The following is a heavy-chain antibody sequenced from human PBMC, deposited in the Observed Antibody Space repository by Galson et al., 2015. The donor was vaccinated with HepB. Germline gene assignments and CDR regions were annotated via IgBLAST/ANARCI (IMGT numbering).Heavy chain of an antibody. D-gene: IGHD3-10*01. V-gene: IGHV3-9*02. CDR3: ARWVLDRGEDCHGYFYNWFDS. CDR2: ISWNRGRI. Sequence: SLRLSCVASGFSPDDYAMHWVRQAPGKGLEWVSGISWNRGRIGYADSVKGRVTISADKANNSLFLQMKSLRAEDMALYYFARWVLDRGEDCHGYFYNWFDSWGQGILVTVSS. CDR1: GFSPDDYA. J-gene: IGHJ5*01.